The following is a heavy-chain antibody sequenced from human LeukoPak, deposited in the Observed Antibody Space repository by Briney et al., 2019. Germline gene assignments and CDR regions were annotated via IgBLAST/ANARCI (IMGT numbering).Heavy chain of an antibody. CDR3: SRAAAGRGDYYYYMDV. CDR2: INPSGGST. J-gene: IGHJ6*03. Sequence: ASVKVSCRASGYTFTSYYMHWVRQAPGQGLEWMGIINPSGGSTSYAKKFQDRVTITRDMSTSTVYMELSSLRSEDTAVYYCSRAAAGRGDYYYYMDVWGKGTTVTVSS. V-gene: IGHV1-46*03. CDR1: GYTFTSYY. D-gene: IGHD6-13*01.